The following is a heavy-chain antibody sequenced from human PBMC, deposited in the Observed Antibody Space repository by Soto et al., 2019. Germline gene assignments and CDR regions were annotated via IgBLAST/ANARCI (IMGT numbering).Heavy chain of an antibody. Sequence: EVQLVESGGGLVQPGGSLRLSCVASGFTCSSHWMHWVRQAPGKGLVWVSRIGSDGSRTNYADSVKGRFAIFRDNAKNTVDLQMNSLRAEETAVYYWARWVMGAYGLDIWGQGTKVTVSS. CDR3: ARWVMGAYGLDI. CDR1: GFTCSSHW. V-gene: IGHV3-74*01. CDR2: IGSDGSRT. D-gene: IGHD2-21*01. J-gene: IGHJ3*02.